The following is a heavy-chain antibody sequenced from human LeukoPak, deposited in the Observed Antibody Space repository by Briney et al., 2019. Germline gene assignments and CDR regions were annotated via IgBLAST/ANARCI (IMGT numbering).Heavy chain of an antibody. Sequence: GGSLRLSCAASGFSFSNNVMTWIRQAPGKGPEWVSGISGNGVTTTYADSVRGRFAISRDNYKNTLYLQMNSLRAEDTAVYYCAKVGARSSDFYYYGLDVWGQGTTVIVSS. CDR2: ISGNGVTT. CDR1: GFSFSNNV. CDR3: AKVGARSSDFYYYGLDV. D-gene: IGHD3-16*01. J-gene: IGHJ6*02. V-gene: IGHV3-23*01.